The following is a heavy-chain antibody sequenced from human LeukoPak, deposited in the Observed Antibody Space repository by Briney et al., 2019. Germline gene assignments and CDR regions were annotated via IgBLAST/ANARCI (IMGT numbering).Heavy chain of an antibody. CDR3: TKDLRAAVGPLEY. J-gene: IGHJ4*02. CDR2: ISYDGGNE. V-gene: IGHV3-30*18. Sequence: HSGGSLRLSCAASGFSFSSYGMHWVRQAPGKGLEWVAVISYDGGNEYYADSVKGRFTISRDNSKNTLYLQMNSLRAEDTAVYYCTKDLRAAVGPLEYWGQGTLVTVSS. D-gene: IGHD6-13*01. CDR1: GFSFSSYG.